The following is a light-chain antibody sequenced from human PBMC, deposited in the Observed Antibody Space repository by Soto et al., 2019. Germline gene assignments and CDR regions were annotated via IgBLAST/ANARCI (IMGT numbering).Light chain of an antibody. J-gene: IGLJ1*01. CDR3: SSFTSSSTYV. V-gene: IGLV2-14*01. CDR1: SSDIGAYNY. Sequence: QLVLTQPASVSGSPGQSIDISCTGTSSDIGAYNYVSWYQQYPGKAPKLMIYDVSNRPSGVSDRFSGSKSGNTASLTISGLQAEDEAEYYCSSFTSSSTYVFGTGTKVTVL. CDR2: DVS.